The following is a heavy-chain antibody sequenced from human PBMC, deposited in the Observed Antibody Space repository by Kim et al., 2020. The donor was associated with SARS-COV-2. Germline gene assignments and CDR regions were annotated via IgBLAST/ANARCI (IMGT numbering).Heavy chain of an antibody. D-gene: IGHD4-4*01. CDR3: ARDDYSTHLGMDV. V-gene: IGHV4-34*01. CDR1: GGSFSGYY. CDR2: INHSGST. J-gene: IGHJ6*02. Sequence: SETLSLTCAVYGGSFSGYYWSWIRQPPGKGLEWIGEINHSGSTNYNPSLKSRVTISVDTSKNQFSLKLSSVTAADTAVYYCARDDYSTHLGMDVWGQGTTVTVSS.